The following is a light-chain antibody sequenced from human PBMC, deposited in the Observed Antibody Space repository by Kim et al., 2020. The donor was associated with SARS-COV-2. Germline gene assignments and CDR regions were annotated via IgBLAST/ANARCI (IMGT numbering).Light chain of an antibody. V-gene: IGLV3-1*01. CDR2: QDS. J-gene: IGLJ3*02. CDR1: KLGDKD. CDR3: QAWDSSTGV. Sequence: VSQGQTASITCSGDKLGDKDACWNQQKPGQPPVLVIYQDSKRPSGIPERLSGSNAGNTATLTISGTQAMDEADYYCQAWDSSTGVFDGGTKLTVL.